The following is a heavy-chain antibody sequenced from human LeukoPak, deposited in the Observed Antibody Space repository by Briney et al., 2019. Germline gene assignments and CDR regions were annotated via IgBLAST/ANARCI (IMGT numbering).Heavy chain of an antibody. CDR1: GGSFRGYY. V-gene: IGHV4-34*01. CDR3: ARSAFLVTAPGLYYFDY. CDR2: INHRGST. Sequence: SETLSLTCAVYGGSFRGYYWSWIRQPPGKGLEWIGEINHRGSTKYNPSLKSRVTISVDTSKNQFSLHLSSVTAADTAVYYCARSAFLVTAPGLYYFDYWGQGTLVAVSS. D-gene: IGHD6-13*01. J-gene: IGHJ4*02.